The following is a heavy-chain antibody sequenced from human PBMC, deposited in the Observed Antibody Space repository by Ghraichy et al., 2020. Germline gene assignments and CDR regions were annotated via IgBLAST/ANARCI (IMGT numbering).Heavy chain of an antibody. D-gene: IGHD6-19*01. CDR3: SRGGGAGTPVLYHMDV. Sequence: GESLNISCVGSGFTFSTYSMNWVRQSPGKGLEWVSYITSNSRTKSYGDSVKGRFTISRDNAQNSLYLQMNSLRAEDTAVYYCSRGGGAGTPVLYHMDVWGLGTTVTVSS. J-gene: IGHJ6*02. CDR2: ITSNSRTK. V-gene: IGHV3-48*04. CDR1: GFTFSTYS.